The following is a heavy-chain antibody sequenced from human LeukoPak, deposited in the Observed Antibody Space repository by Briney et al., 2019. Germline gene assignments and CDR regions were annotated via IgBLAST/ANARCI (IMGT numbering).Heavy chain of an antibody. Sequence: GGSLRLSCAASGFTFRNYSMHWVRQAPGKGLEWLSFISSSSNYIYYADSLKGRFTISRDNAKNSLYLEMNSLRAEDTAVYYCARDTGCSGGRCYEVNWFDPWGQGTLVTVSS. D-gene: IGHD2-15*01. CDR3: ARDTGCSGGRCYEVNWFDP. V-gene: IGHV3-21*01. CDR1: GFTFRNYS. CDR2: ISSSSNYI. J-gene: IGHJ5*02.